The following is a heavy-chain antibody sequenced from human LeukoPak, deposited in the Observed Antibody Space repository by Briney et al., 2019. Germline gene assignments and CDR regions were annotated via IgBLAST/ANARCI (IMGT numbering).Heavy chain of an antibody. CDR2: IYTNGGA. Sequence: PSETQSLTCTVSGGSVTSGNYYWNWIRQPAGKGLEWIGRIYTNGGASYNPSLKSRVTISIDASKNQFSLKLSSVTAADTAVYYCAREPPGYWGQGILVTVSS. CDR1: GGSVTSGNYY. J-gene: IGHJ4*02. V-gene: IGHV4-61*02. CDR3: AREPPGY.